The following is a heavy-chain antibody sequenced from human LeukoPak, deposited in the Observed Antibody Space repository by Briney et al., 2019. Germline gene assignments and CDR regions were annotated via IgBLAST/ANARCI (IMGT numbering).Heavy chain of an antibody. J-gene: IGHJ4*02. D-gene: IGHD6-19*01. CDR1: GFTFSSYS. CDR2: ISSSSSYI. Sequence: GGSLRLSCAASGFTFSSYSMNWVRQAPGKGPEWVSSISSSSSYIYYADSVKDRFTISRDNAKNSLYLQMNSLRAEDTALYYCARDRQWLDYYFDYWGQGTLVTVSS. CDR3: ARDRQWLDYYFDY. V-gene: IGHV3-21*04.